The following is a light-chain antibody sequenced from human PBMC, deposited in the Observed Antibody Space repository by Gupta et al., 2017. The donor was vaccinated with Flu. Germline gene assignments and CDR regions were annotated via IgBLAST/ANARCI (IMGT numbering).Light chain of an antibody. CDR2: WSS. CDR1: QTLLYSSNNKNY. CDR3: QQYLSAPYS. J-gene: IGKJ2*03. Sequence: DIVMTQSPDSLAVSLGERATINCKSSQTLLYSSNNKNYLAWYQQKPGQTPKLLIYWSSTRDSGVPDRFRGSGSGTGFTLTIGSLQADDVAVYYCQQYLSAPYSFGQGTKVEIK. V-gene: IGKV4-1*01.